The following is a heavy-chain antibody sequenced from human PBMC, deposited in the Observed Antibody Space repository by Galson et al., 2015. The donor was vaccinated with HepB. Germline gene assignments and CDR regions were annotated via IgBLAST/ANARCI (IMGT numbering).Heavy chain of an antibody. CDR2: INPNSGGT. CDR3: ARDRGSSGPKNYFDY. Sequence: SVKVSCKASGYTFTGYYMHWVRRAPGQGLEWMGRINPNSGGTNYAQKFQGRVTMTRDTSISTAYMELSRLRSDDTAVYYCARDRGSSGPKNYFDYWGPGTLVTVSS. CDR1: GYTFTGYY. J-gene: IGHJ4*02. V-gene: IGHV1-2*06. D-gene: IGHD6-19*01.